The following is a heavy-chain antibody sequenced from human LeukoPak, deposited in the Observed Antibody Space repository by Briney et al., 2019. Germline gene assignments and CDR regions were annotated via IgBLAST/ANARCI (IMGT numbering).Heavy chain of an antibody. CDR3: ARDPGHSSGWYYFDY. CDR1: GFTFSSYA. J-gene: IGHJ4*02. V-gene: IGHV3-21*01. Sequence: GGSLRLSCAASGFTFSSYAMSWVRQAPGKGLEWVSSISSSNKYYADSLKGRFTISRDNAKNSLYLQMNSLRAEDTAVYYCARDPGHSSGWYYFDYWGQGTLVTVSS. D-gene: IGHD6-19*01. CDR2: ISSSNK.